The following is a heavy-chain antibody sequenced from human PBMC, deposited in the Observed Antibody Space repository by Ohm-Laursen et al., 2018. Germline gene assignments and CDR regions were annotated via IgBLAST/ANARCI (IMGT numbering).Heavy chain of an antibody. CDR2: MNPNNDDT. V-gene: IGHV1-8*01. Sequence: GSLVKVSCKASGYTFTSYDINWVRQATGQGLEWMGWMNPNNDDTGYAQKFQGRITMTRNTSMSTAYMELSSLREEDTAVYYCVRVGGAPLGAFDIWAQGIIVTVSS. CDR3: VRVGGAPLGAFDI. CDR1: GYTFTSYD. D-gene: IGHD3-16*01. J-gene: IGHJ3*02.